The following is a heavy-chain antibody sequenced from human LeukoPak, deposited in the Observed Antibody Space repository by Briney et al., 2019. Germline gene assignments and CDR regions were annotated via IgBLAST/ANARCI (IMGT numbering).Heavy chain of an antibody. Sequence: GSLRLSCAASGFTFSNYWMHWVRQTPGKGLVWVSRINSDASVTTYADSVKGRFTISRDNAKNTLYLQMNSLRAEDTAVYYCARVTAVAGTSVGVDAWGQGILVTVS. CDR2: INSDASVT. D-gene: IGHD6-19*01. V-gene: IGHV3-74*01. CDR1: GFTFSNYW. J-gene: IGHJ4*02. CDR3: ARVTAVAGTSVGVDA.